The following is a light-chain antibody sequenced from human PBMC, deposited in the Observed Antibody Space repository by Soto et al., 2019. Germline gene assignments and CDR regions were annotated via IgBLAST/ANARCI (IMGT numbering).Light chain of an antibody. CDR2: SNN. Sequence: QSVLTQPPSASGTPGQRVTIACSGSRSSVGSNTVNWYQHLPGTAPKLLIYSNNHRPSGVPDRFSASRAGASASLAISGLQSEDEGDYYCAAWDDSLGGFYVVGSGTKVTV. V-gene: IGLV1-44*01. CDR1: RSSVGSNT. J-gene: IGLJ1*01. CDR3: AAWDDSLGGFYV.